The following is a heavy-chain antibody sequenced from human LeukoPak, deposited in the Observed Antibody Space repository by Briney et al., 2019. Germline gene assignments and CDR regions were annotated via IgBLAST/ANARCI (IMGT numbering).Heavy chain of an antibody. CDR2: IHDSGST. CDR1: GGSISPYY. Sequence: PSETLSLTCSVSGGSISPYYWSWIRQPPGKGLEYIAYIHDSGSTNYNPSLKSRVTISVDTSKNQFSLKLSSVTAADTAVYYCARGDTGSYYYFDYWGQGTLVTVSS. D-gene: IGHD1-26*01. CDR3: ARGDTGSYYYFDY. J-gene: IGHJ4*02. V-gene: IGHV4-59*01.